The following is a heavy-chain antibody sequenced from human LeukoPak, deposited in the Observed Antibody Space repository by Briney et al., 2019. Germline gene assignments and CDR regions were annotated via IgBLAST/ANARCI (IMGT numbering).Heavy chain of an antibody. V-gene: IGHV1-18*01. CDR2: ISAYNGNT. CDR1: GYTFTSYG. CDR3: ASLGGSISKKYYYDSSGYYKRDY. J-gene: IGHJ4*02. Sequence: ASVKVSCEASGYTFTSYGISWVRQAPGQGLEWMGWISAYNGNTNYAQKFQGRVTITADKSTSTAYMELSSLRSEDTAVYYCASLGGSISKKYYYDSSGYYKRDYWGQGTLVTVSS. D-gene: IGHD3-22*01.